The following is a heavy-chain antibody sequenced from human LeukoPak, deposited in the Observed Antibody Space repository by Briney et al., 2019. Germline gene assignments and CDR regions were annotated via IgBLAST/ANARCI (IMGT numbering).Heavy chain of an antibody. CDR1: GFTFSSYS. D-gene: IGHD2-15*01. V-gene: IGHV3-48*01. CDR2: ISSTSDTI. Sequence: GGSLRLSCAASGFTFSSYSMNWVRQAPGKGLEWVSYISSTSDTIYYADSVKGRSTISRDNAKNSLYLQMNSLRVEDTAVYYCARLGGSYYYYGMDVWGQGTTVTVSS. CDR3: ARLGGSYYYYGMDV. J-gene: IGHJ6*02.